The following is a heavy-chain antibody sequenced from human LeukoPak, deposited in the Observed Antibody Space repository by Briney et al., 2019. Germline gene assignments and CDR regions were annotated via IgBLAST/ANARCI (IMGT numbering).Heavy chain of an antibody. Sequence: SETLSLTCTVSGGSIMNAPHYWHWIRQPAGKGLEWVGRIYISGGTYYNPSLKSRVTISIDKSKNQFSLDLSSVTAADTSVYHCARWSYGDFDALDVWGQGTMVTVSS. J-gene: IGHJ3*01. V-gene: IGHV4-61*02. D-gene: IGHD4-17*01. CDR3: ARWSYGDFDALDV. CDR2: IYISGGT. CDR1: GGSIMNAPHY.